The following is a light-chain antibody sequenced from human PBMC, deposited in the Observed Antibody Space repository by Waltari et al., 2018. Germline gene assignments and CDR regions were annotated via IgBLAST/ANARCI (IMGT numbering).Light chain of an antibody. CDR1: SSDIGDYNY. Sequence: QSALTQPRSVSGSPGQSVAISCTGTSSDIGDYNYVSWYQQHPGNAPKLMIYDVTKRPSGVPDRFSGSKSGNTASLTISGLQAEDEADYYCCSYAGGFVYVFGTGTKVTVL. CDR2: DVT. CDR3: CSYAGGFVYV. V-gene: IGLV2-11*01. J-gene: IGLJ1*01.